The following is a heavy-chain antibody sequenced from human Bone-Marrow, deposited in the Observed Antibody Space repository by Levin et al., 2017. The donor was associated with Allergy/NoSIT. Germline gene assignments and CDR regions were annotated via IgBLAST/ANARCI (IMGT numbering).Heavy chain of an antibody. CDR1: AASISSSSYY. CDR3: ARLPCSSTTCYYYYYGMDV. Sequence: PSETLSLTCSVSAASISSSSYYWGWIRQPPGKGLEWIGIIYYRGTTSYNPSLKSRVTISVDTSKNQLSLKLNSVTAADTAIYYCARLPCSSTTCYYYYYGMDVWGQGTTVTVSS. CDR2: IYYRGTT. V-gene: IGHV4-39*01. D-gene: IGHD2-2*01. J-gene: IGHJ6*02.